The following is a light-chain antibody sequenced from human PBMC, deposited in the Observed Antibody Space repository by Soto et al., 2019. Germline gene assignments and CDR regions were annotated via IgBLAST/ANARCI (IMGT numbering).Light chain of an antibody. J-gene: IGKJ4*01. CDR1: QSVSSD. V-gene: IGKV3-11*01. Sequence: IVFTQSPATLSLSPGERATLSCRASQSVSSDLAWYQQKPGQAPRLLIYDASNRATGIPARFSGSGSGTDFTLTISSLEPEDFGVYYCHQRSDWPLTFGGGTKVDI. CDR2: DAS. CDR3: HQRSDWPLT.